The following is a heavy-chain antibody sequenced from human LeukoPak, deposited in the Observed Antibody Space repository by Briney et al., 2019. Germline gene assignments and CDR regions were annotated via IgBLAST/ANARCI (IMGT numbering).Heavy chain of an antibody. CDR1: GFTFSSYS. J-gene: IGHJ4*02. V-gene: IGHV3-21*01. Sequence: PGGSLRLSCAASGFTFSSYSMNWVRQAPGKGLEWVSFISGRSTYIYYADSVKGRFTISRDNAKNSLYLQMDSLSAEDTAVYYCARDQDCSGGSCYSGVYFDYWGQGILVAVSS. D-gene: IGHD2-15*01. CDR2: ISGRSTYI. CDR3: ARDQDCSGGSCYSGVYFDY.